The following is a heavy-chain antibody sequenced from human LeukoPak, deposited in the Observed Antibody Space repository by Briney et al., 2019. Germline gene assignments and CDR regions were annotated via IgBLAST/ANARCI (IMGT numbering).Heavy chain of an antibody. CDR2: LSSGGGSP. Sequence: GGSLRPSCVASGFTFSNYAMTWVRQAPGKGLEWISGLSSGGGSPYYADSVKGRFTISRDNSKNTLFLQMNSLRAEDTAIYYCTKVTSTGSCYQSDYWGQGTLVTVSS. V-gene: IGHV3-23*01. J-gene: IGHJ4*02. CDR1: GFTFSNYA. D-gene: IGHD2-15*01. CDR3: TKVTSTGSCYQSDY.